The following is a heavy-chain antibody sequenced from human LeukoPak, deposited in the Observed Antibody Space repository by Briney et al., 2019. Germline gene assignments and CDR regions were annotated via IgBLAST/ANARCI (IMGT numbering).Heavy chain of an antibody. V-gene: IGHV1-69*01. CDR2: IIPIFGTA. J-gene: IGHJ5*02. CDR3: ARTPKGYDILTGANWFDP. Sequence: SVKVSCKASGGTFSSYAISWVRQAPGQGLEWMGGIIPIFGTANYAQKFQGRVTITADESTSTAYMELSSLRSEDTAVYYCARTPKGYDILTGANWFDPWGQGTLVTVSS. CDR1: GGTFSSYA. D-gene: IGHD3-9*01.